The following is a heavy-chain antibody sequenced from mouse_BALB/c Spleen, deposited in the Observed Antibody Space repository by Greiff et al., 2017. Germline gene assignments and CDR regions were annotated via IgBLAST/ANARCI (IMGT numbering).Heavy chain of an antibody. D-gene: IGHD1-1*01. J-gene: IGHJ3*01. Sequence: EVQLVESGGDLVKPGGSLKLSCAASGFTFSSYGMSWVRQTPDKRLEWVATISSGGSYTYYPDSVKGRFTISRDNAKNTLYLQMSSLKSEDTAMYYCARLGLRNWGQGTLVTVSA. V-gene: IGHV5-6*01. CDR2: ISSGGSYT. CDR3: ARLGLRN. CDR1: GFTFSSYG.